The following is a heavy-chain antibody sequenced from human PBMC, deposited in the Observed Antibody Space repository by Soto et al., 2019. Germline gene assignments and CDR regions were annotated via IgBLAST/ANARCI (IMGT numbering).Heavy chain of an antibody. CDR3: SWSDYYFFHS. V-gene: IGHV3-15*01. CDR1: GFNFIDAW. D-gene: IGHD3-3*01. J-gene: IGHJ5*02. CDR2: IKSRGGGGTT. Sequence: LRLSCATSGFNFIDAWMGWVRKAPGKGLEWVGRIKSRGGGGTTDYAAPVKGRFTISRDDSKRTVYLQMNSLDIEDTAVYYCSWSDYYFFHSWGQGTLVTVSS.